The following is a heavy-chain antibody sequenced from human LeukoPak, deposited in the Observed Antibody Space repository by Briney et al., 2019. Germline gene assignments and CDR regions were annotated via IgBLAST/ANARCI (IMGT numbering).Heavy chain of an antibody. CDR3: ARIIGISGTYPTDY. D-gene: IGHD1-26*01. V-gene: IGHV3-21*06. J-gene: IGHJ4*02. Sequence: GGSLRLSCAASGFTFRTYSMNWVRKAPGKGLEWVPSISSTSTYIYYADSMKGRFIISGDNARNSLYLEMNSLRAEDTAVYYCARIIGISGTYPTDYWGQGTLVTVSS. CDR1: GFTFRTYS. CDR2: ISSTSTYI.